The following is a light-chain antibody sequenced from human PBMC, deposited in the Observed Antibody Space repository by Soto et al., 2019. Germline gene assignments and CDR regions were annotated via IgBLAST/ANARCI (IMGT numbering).Light chain of an antibody. CDR2: GAS. V-gene: IGKV3-15*01. CDR3: QQYNNWPPN. J-gene: IGKJ5*01. CDR1: QSVSSN. Sequence: EIVMTQSPATLSVSPGERATLSCRASQSVSSNLAWYQQKPGQAPRLLIYGASTRATGIPARFSGSGSGTEFTLTISSLQSEDCAVYYCQQYNNWPPNFGQGTRLEMK.